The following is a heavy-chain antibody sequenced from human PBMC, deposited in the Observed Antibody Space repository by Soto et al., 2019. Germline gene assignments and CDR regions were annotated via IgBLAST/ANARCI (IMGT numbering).Heavy chain of an antibody. V-gene: IGHV3-30-3*01. Sequence: GGSLRLSCAASGFTFSSYAMHWVRQAPGKGLEWVAIISDDGSNKYNADSVKGRFTISRDNSRNTLFLQMNSLRAEDTAVYYCARDRSVSAWYYVDYWGQGTLVTVSS. CDR3: ARDRSVSAWYYVDY. J-gene: IGHJ4*02. D-gene: IGHD6-25*01. CDR2: ISDDGSNK. CDR1: GFTFSSYA.